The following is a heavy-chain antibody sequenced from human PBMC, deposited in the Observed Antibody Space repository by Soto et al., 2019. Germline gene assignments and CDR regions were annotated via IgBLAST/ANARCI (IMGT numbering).Heavy chain of an antibody. CDR2: IYWDDDK. CDR1: GFSFSTSGVG. CDR3: AHLDYVPDY. V-gene: IGHV2-5*02. D-gene: IGHD4-17*01. J-gene: IGHJ4*02. Sequence: QITLKESGPTLVKPTQTLTLTCTFSGFSFSTSGVGVGWIRQPPGKALEWLAVIYWDDDKRYSPSLKSRLTIXKDTSKNQVVLTMTNMDPVDTATYYCAHLDYVPDYWGQGTLVTVSS.